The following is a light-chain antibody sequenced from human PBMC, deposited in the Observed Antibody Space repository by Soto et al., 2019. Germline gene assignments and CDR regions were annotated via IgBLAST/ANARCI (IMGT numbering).Light chain of an antibody. CDR1: SSDVGGYDL. J-gene: IGLJ1*01. CDR3: TSYTSSTTLV. CDR2: EVS. Sequence: QSVLTQPASVSGSPGQSITISCTGSSSDVGGYDLVSWYQQYPGKAPKLMIYEVSNRPSGVSTRFSGSKSGNTASLTISGLQAEDEADYYCTSYTSSTTLVFGTGTKLTVL. V-gene: IGLV2-14*02.